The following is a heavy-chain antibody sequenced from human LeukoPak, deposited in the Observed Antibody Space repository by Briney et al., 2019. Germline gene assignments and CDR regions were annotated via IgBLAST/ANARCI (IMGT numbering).Heavy chain of an antibody. CDR2: ISNNGGYT. Sequence: GGSLRLSCAASGFTFSSSAMSWVRQAPGKGLEWVSAISNNGGYTCYADSVKGRFTISRDNSKNTLYLQMNSLRAEDTAVYYCAKGVGYYDSSGYSLYLFDYWGQGTLVTVSS. CDR3: AKGVGYYDSSGYSLYLFDY. CDR1: GFTFSSSA. V-gene: IGHV3-23*01. D-gene: IGHD3-22*01. J-gene: IGHJ4*02.